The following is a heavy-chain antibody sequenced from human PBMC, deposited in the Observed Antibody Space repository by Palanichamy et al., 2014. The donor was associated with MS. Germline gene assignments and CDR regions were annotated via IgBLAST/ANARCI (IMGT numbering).Heavy chain of an antibody. V-gene: IGHV1-69*11. D-gene: IGHD3-22*01. CDR2: ISPLLGTT. Sequence: QVQLVQSGAEVKKPGSSVKVSCKDSGDTFITYAFSWVRQAPGQGLEWMGRISPLLGTTHYAQRFQGRVTITADESSSTVFMDLSSLRSDDTAVYFCARDYNDRSGYFHWGQGTLVTASS. CDR1: GDTFITYA. J-gene: IGHJ4*02. CDR3: ARDYNDRSGYFH.